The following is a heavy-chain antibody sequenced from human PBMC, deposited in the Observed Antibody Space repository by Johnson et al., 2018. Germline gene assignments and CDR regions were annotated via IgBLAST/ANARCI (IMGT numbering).Heavy chain of an antibody. CDR3: VKGGLNDYAPHDAFDV. J-gene: IGHJ3*01. D-gene: IGHD4-17*01. V-gene: IGHV3-30*18. Sequence: QVQLVESGGGVVQSGRSLRLSCAASGFTFSNYGMFWVRQAPGKGLQWVAIISYDGSNRYYADSVRGRFTISRDNSKNTLFLQVNSLRTEDTAVYYCVKGGLNDYAPHDAFDVWGQGTMVAVSS. CDR2: ISYDGSNR. CDR1: GFTFSNYG.